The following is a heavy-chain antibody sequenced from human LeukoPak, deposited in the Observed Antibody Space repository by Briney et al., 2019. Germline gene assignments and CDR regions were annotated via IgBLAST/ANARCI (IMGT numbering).Heavy chain of an antibody. J-gene: IGHJ6*04. V-gene: IGHV1-58*01. CDR3: AAVGEIKNDYHYYYGMDV. Sequence: SVKVSCKASGFTFTSSAVQWVRQARGQRLEWIGWIVVGSGNTNYAQKFQERVTITRDMSTSTAYMELNSLRSEDTAVYYCAAVGEIKNDYHYYYGMDVWGKGTTVTVSS. D-gene: IGHD3-10*01. CDR1: GFTFTSSA. CDR2: IVVGSGNT.